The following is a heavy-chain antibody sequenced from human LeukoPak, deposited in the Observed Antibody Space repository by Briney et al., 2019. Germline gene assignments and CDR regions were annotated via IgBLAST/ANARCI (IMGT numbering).Heavy chain of an antibody. CDR2: IYTSGST. CDR3: ARHRANSVVVPAAHFDY. CDR1: GGSISSYY. D-gene: IGHD2-2*01. J-gene: IGHJ4*02. Sequence: SETLSLTCTVSGGSISSYYWSWIRQPPGKGLEWIGYIYTSGSTNYNPSLKSRVTISVDTYKNQFSLKLSSVTAADTAVYYCARHRANSVVVPAAHFDYWGQGTLVTVSS. V-gene: IGHV4-4*09.